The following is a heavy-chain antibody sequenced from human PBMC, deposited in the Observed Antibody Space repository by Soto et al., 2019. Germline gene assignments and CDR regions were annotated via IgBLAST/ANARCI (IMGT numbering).Heavy chain of an antibody. Sequence: EVQLLESGGNLVQPGGSLRLSCAASGFTFSSYAMNWVRQAPGKGLEWVSVITSSGGNTKYEDSVKGRFTISRDNSTPTLYLQMNSLRAEDTAIYYCATEAVGYLDWWGPGTLVTVSS. V-gene: IGHV3-23*01. D-gene: IGHD6-25*01. J-gene: IGHJ4*02. CDR2: ITSSGGNT. CDR1: GFTFSSYA. CDR3: ATEAVGYLDW.